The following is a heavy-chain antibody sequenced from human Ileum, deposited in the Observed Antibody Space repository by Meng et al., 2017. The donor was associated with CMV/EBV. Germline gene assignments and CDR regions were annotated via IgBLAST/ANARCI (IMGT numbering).Heavy chain of an antibody. V-gene: IGHV3-30-3*01. CDR3: ARDSGSQSFVYYYYGMDV. Sequence: GGSLRLSCAASGFTFSSYAMRWVRQAPGKGLEWVAVISYDGSNKYYADSVKGRFTISRDNSKNTLYLQMNSLRAEDTAVYYCARDSGSQSFVYYYYGMDVWGQGTTVTVSS. CDR2: ISYDGSNK. J-gene: IGHJ6*02. CDR1: GFTFSSYA. D-gene: IGHD1-26*01.